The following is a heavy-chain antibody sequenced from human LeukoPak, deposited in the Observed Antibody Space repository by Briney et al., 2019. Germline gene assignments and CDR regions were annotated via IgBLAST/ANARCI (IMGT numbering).Heavy chain of an antibody. D-gene: IGHD3-10*01. Sequence: SETLSLTCTVSGGSISSYYWRWIRQPPGKGLAWIGYIYYSGSTNYNPALKSRVTISVDTSKNQFSLKLSSVTATDTAVYYCARLGDRGNYYYYYGMDVWGQGTTVTVSS. CDR2: IYYSGST. V-gene: IGHV4-59*08. J-gene: IGHJ6*02. CDR1: GGSISSYY. CDR3: ARLGDRGNYYYYYGMDV.